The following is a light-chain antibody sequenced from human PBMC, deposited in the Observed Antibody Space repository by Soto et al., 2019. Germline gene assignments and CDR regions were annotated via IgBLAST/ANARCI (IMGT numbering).Light chain of an antibody. J-gene: IGKJ1*01. CDR1: QSVSSSY. CDR3: QQYNSDSRET. Sequence: EIVLTQSPGTVSLSPGERATLSCRSSQSVSSSYLAWYQQKPGQAPRLLIYGASSRATGIPDRFSGSGSGTDFTLTISSLQPDDFATYYCQQYNSDSRETFGQGTKVDIK. V-gene: IGKV3-20*01. CDR2: GAS.